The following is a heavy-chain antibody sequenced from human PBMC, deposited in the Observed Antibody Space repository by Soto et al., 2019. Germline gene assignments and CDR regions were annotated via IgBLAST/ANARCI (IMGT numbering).Heavy chain of an antibody. J-gene: IGHJ3*01. V-gene: IGHV3-23*01. CDR1: GFTFGNYA. CDR3: AKSLVTPSDAFDL. CDR2: ISDPGTST. D-gene: IGHD2-21*02. Sequence: GGSLRLSCAASGFTFGNYAMSWVRQAPGKGLEWISSISDPGTSTYYANSVKGRFSMSRDNSKNTLFLQMNRLRADDTAVYSCAKSLVTPSDAFDLWGRGTLVTVSS.